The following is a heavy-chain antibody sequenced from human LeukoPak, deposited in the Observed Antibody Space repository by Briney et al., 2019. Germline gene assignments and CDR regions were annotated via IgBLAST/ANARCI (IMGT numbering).Heavy chain of an antibody. D-gene: IGHD3-22*01. CDR1: GASISNSIYY. V-gene: IGHV4-39*07. CDR3: ARVPTHYYDSSGYIDY. J-gene: IGHJ4*02. Sequence: NPSETLSLTCTVSGASISNSIYYWAWIRQPPGKGLEWIVTIYYSGSTYYNPSLKSRVTILVDTSKNQFSLRLSSVTTADTAVFYCARVPTHYYDSSGYIDYWGQGTLVTVSS. CDR2: IYYSGST.